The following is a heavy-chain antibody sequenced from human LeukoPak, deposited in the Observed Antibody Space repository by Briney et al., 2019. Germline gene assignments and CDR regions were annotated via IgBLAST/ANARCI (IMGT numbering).Heavy chain of an antibody. CDR1: GFSLSTNGVG. J-gene: IGHJ2*01. Sequence: GPTLVNPTQTFTLTCTFSGFSLSTNGVGVGWIRQPPGKALEWLALIYWNDDKRYSPSLKSRLTITKDTSKNQVVLTMTNMDPVDTATYYCAHTVSYGDYVSWYFDLWGRGTLVTVSS. CDR2: IYWNDDK. D-gene: IGHD4-17*01. V-gene: IGHV2-5*01. CDR3: AHTVSYGDYVSWYFDL.